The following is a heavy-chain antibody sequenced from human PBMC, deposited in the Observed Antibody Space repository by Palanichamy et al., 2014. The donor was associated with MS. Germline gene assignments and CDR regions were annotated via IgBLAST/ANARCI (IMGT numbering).Heavy chain of an antibody. CDR1: DGSVNSADYY. D-gene: IGHD2-15*01. V-gene: IGHV4-30-4*08. CDR2: ISYSGNT. Sequence: QVQLQESGPGLVKPSQTLSLTCTVSDGSVNSADYYWSWIRQPPGKGLEWIGFISYSGNTYYNPSLKSRVTISVDTSKNQFSLKLSSVTAADTAVYFCARGGLGSCGGGRCSWDYFDHWGQGTLVTASS. J-gene: IGHJ4*02. CDR3: ARGGLGSCGGGRCSWDYFDH.